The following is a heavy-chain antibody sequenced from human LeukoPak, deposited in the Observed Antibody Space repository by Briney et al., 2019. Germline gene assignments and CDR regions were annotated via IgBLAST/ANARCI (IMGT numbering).Heavy chain of an antibody. V-gene: IGHV5-51*01. CDR2: IYPGDSHT. Sequence: GESLKISCQGSAYSFATYWIGWVRQTPGKGLEWMGIIYPGDSHTRYSPSFQGQVTIPADKSISTAYLQWSSLKASDTAMYYCAISIANWFDPWGQGTLVTVSS. CDR3: AISIANWFDP. J-gene: IGHJ5*02. CDR1: AYSFATYW.